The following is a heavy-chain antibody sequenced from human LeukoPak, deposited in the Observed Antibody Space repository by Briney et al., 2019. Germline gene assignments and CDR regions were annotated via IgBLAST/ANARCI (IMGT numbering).Heavy chain of an antibody. CDR1: GFTFKSYA. CDR2: ISGSGAKT. D-gene: IGHD3-3*01. J-gene: IGHJ3*01. V-gene: IGHV3-23*01. CDR3: AQGDSYYDFLLSV. Sequence: PGGSLRLFCEASGFTFKSYAMTWVRQAPGKGLERVSAISGSGAKTYYADSVKGRFTTSRDNSRNTLYLQMNSLRVEDTAVYYCAQGDSYYDFLLSVWGQGTMVTVSS.